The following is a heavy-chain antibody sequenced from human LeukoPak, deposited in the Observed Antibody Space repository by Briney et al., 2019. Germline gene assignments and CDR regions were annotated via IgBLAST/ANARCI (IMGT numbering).Heavy chain of an antibody. D-gene: IGHD3-22*01. V-gene: IGHV3-30*18. CDR2: ISYDGSNK. Sequence: PGGSLRLSCAASGFTFSSYGMHWVRQAPGKGLKWVAVISYDGSNKYYADSVKGRFTISRDNSKNTLYLQMNSLRAEDTAVYYCAKAYEQVVVVTPFDYWGQGTLVTVSS. CDR3: AKAYEQVVVVTPFDY. CDR1: GFTFSSYG. J-gene: IGHJ4*02.